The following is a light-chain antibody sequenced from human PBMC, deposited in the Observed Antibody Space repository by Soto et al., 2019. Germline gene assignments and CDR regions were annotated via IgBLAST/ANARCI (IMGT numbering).Light chain of an antibody. J-gene: IGKJ2*01. Sequence: DIQMTQSPSTLSASVGDSVTITCRASQSISTWLAWYQQKPGKAPKLLIYKASSLRNGVPSRFSGRGSGTEFTLTIYSLQPDDFASYYCQQYNGYPHTFGQGTKLEIK. CDR2: KAS. V-gene: IGKV1-5*03. CDR1: QSISTW. CDR3: QQYNGYPHT.